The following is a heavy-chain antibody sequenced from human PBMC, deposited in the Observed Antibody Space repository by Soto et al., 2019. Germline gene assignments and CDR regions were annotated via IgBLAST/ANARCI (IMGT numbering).Heavy chain of an antibody. Sequence: GASVKVSCKAAGYTFTSYAMHGGRQAPGQRVEWMGWINAGNGNTKYSQKFQGSVTITRDTSASTADMELSSLRSEDTAVYYCAREGSPPYSLPVFDPWGQGTLVTVSS. V-gene: IGHV1-3*01. CDR2: INAGNGNT. D-gene: IGHD1-26*01. J-gene: IGHJ5*02. CDR3: AREGSPPYSLPVFDP. CDR1: GYTFTSYA.